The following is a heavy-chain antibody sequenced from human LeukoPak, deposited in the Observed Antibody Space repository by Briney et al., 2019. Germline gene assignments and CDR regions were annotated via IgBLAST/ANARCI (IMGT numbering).Heavy chain of an antibody. J-gene: IGHJ4*02. V-gene: IGHV1-2*02. CDR1: GYTFTGYY. CDR3: ARDYYGSGSSDY. Sequence: EASVKVSCKASGYTFTGYYMHWVRQAPGQGLEWMGWINPNSGGTNYAQKFQGRVTMTRDTSISTAYMELSRLRSDDTAVYYCARDYYGSGSSDYWGQGTLVTVSS. CDR2: INPNSGGT. D-gene: IGHD3-10*01.